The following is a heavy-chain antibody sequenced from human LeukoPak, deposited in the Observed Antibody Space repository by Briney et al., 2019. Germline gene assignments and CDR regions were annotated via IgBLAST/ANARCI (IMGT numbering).Heavy chain of an antibody. Sequence: PGGSLRLSCAASGFTFSSYSMNWVRQAPGKGLEWVSGSSSIGGRTYYADSVKGRFTVTRDNSKNTLYLQMNSLRAEDTAVYYCARAWLGWFDPWGQGTLVTVSS. V-gene: IGHV3-23*01. CDR3: ARAWLGWFDP. CDR2: SSSIGGRT. D-gene: IGHD5-12*01. CDR1: GFTFSSYS. J-gene: IGHJ5*02.